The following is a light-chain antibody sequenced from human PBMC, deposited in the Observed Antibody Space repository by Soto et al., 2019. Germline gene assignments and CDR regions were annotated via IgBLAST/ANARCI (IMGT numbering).Light chain of an antibody. CDR3: SSYTSSRTPSYV. CDR2: EVS. V-gene: IGLV2-14*01. J-gene: IGLJ1*01. Sequence: QSALTQPASVSGSPGQSITISCTGTSSDVGGYNYVSWYQQHPGKAPKLMIYEVSNRPSGVSNRFSGSKSGNTASLTISGLQAEDEADYYCSSYTSSRTPSYVFGTGTKVTVL. CDR1: SSDVGGYNY.